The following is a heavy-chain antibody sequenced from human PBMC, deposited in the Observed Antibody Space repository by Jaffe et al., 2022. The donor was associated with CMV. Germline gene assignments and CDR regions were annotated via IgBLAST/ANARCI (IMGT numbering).Heavy chain of an antibody. Sequence: QVQLQESGPGLVKPSETLSLTCSVYGGSISTYYWTWIRQSPGKGLEWIGYVYYSGRTNYNPSLKSRVTMSVDTSEKKFSLTLKSVTAADTAVYYCARGEAAADPPLYYYYMDVWGKGTTVTVSS. CDR1: GGSISTYY. V-gene: IGHV4-59*01. D-gene: IGHD6-13*01. CDR3: ARGEAAADPPLYYYYMDV. J-gene: IGHJ6*03. CDR2: VYYSGRT.